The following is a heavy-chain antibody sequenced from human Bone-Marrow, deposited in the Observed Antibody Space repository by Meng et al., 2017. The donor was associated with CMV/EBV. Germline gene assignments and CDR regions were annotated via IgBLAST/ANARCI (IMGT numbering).Heavy chain of an antibody. CDR1: GFTFDDYA. CDR2: ISWNSGSI. J-gene: IGHJ3*02. D-gene: IGHD3-10*01. CDR3: ASAGLLWFGELFGHGAFDI. V-gene: IGHV3-9*01. Sequence: SLKISCAASGFTFDDYAMHWVRQAPGKGLEWVSGISWNSGSIGYADSVKGRFTISRDNAKNSLYLQMNSLRAEDTAVYYCASAGLLWFGELFGHGAFDIWGQGTMVTVSS.